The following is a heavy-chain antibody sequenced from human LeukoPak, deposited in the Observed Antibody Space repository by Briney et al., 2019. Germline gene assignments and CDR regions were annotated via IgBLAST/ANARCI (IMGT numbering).Heavy chain of an antibody. CDR2: INANSGNT. V-gene: IGHV1-18*01. CDR1: GNTFINYG. J-gene: IGHJ5*02. CDR3: ARDVGVTRFDP. Sequence: ASVKVSCKASGNTFINYGFSWVRQAPGQGLEWMGWINANSGNTDYAQNFQGRVTLTTDTSTNVAYMELRSLTSDDTAVYYCARDVGVTRFDPWGQGTLVTVSS. D-gene: IGHD3-22*01.